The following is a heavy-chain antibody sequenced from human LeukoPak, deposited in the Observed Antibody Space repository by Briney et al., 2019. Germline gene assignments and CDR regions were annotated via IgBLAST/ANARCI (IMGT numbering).Heavy chain of an antibody. D-gene: IGHD5-12*01. V-gene: IGHV3-21*01. Sequence: GGSLRLSCAASGFTFSSYGTSWVRQAPGKGLEWVSSISSSSSYIYYADSVKGRFTISRDNAKNSLYLQMNSLRAEDTAVYYCARFHVDIVATIDYWGQGTLVTVSS. CDR1: GFTFSSYG. J-gene: IGHJ4*02. CDR2: ISSSSSYI. CDR3: ARFHVDIVATIDY.